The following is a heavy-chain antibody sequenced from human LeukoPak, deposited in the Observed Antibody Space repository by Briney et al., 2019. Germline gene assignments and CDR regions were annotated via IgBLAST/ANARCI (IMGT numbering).Heavy chain of an antibody. V-gene: IGHV3-21*01. CDR3: GGGYDVYYYYGMDV. Sequence: PGGSLRLSCAAPGFTFSSYSMNWVRQAPGKGLEWVSSFSSNSSYIYYADSVRGRFTISRDNAKNSLYLQMNSLRAEATAVYYCGGGYDVYYYYGMDVWGKGTTVTVSS. D-gene: IGHD5-12*01. CDR1: GFTFSSYS. J-gene: IGHJ6*04. CDR2: FSSNSSYI.